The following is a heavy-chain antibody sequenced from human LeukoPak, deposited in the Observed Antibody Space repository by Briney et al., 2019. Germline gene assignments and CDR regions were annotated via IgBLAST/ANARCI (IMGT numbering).Heavy chain of an antibody. Sequence: GGSLRLSCAASGFTVSSNYMSWVRQAPGRGLEWVSAITGSGGSTYYAGSVKGRFTISRDNSKNTLYLQMNSLRAEDTAVYYCANLRGYNPPSNYWGQGTLVTVSS. J-gene: IGHJ4*02. CDR2: ITGSGGST. CDR3: ANLRGYNPPSNY. V-gene: IGHV3-23*01. D-gene: IGHD5-18*01. CDR1: GFTVSSNY.